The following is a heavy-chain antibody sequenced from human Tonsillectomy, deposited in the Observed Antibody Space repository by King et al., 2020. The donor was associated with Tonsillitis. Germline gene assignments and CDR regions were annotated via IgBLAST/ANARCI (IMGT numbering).Heavy chain of an antibody. J-gene: IGHJ4*02. Sequence: VQLVESGGGVVQPGRSLRLSCAASGFTFSSYGMHWVRQAPGKGLEWVAVIWYDGSNKYYADSVKGRFTISRDNSKNTLYLKMNSLRAEDTAVYYCARDGWGIYSSDYWGQGTLVTVSS. D-gene: IGHD6-13*01. V-gene: IGHV3-33*08. CDR1: GFTFSSYG. CDR3: ARDGWGIYSSDY. CDR2: IWYDGSNK.